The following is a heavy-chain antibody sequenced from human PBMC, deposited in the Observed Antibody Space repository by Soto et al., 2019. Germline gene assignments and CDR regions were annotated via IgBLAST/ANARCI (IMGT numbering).Heavy chain of an antibody. Sequence: TLSLTCTVSGGSISSGGYYWSWIRQHPGKGLEWIGYIYYSGSTYYNPSLKSRVTISVDTSKNQFSLKLSSVTAADTAVYYCARDSTLPINGMDVWGQGTTVTVSS. CDR1: GGSISSGGYY. CDR3: ARDSTLPINGMDV. D-gene: IGHD2-15*01. CDR2: IYYSGST. J-gene: IGHJ6*02. V-gene: IGHV4-31*03.